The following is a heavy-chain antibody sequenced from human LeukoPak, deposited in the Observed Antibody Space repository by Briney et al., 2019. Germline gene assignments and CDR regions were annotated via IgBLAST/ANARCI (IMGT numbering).Heavy chain of an antibody. Sequence: PGGSLRLSCAASGFTFSTYGMHCVRQAPGKGLEWVAVIWNDGTNENYADSVKGRFSISRDNSKNTLYLQINNLRAGDTAVYYCARGRGYGLVNPNFDYWGQGTLVTVSS. J-gene: IGHJ4*02. D-gene: IGHD5-18*01. CDR1: GFTFSTYG. CDR3: ARGRGYGLVNPNFDY. CDR2: IWNDGTNE. V-gene: IGHV3-33*01.